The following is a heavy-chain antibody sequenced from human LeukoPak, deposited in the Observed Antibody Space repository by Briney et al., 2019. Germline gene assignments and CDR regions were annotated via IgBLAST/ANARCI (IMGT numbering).Heavy chain of an antibody. Sequence: PSETLSLTCTVSGGSISSYYWSWIRQPPGKGLEWIGYIYYSGSTNYNPSLKSRVTISADTSKNQFSLKLNSLTTADTAVYYCTRGAGWLIDYWGQGILVTVSS. V-gene: IGHV4-59*01. CDR3: TRGAGWLIDY. CDR1: GGSISSYY. J-gene: IGHJ4*02. CDR2: IYYSGST. D-gene: IGHD3-16*01.